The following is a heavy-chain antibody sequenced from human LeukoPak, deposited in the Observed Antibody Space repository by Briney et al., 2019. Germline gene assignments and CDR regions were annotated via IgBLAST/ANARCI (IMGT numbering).Heavy chain of an antibody. J-gene: IGHJ3*01. CDR1: GFTFSTSA. Sequence: GGSLRLSCAASGFTFSTSAMSWVRQAPGKGLEWVSAITGGGDYTYYADSVKGRFAISRDNPKNAVYLQMISLRAEDTAVYYCAKGYRGIEAFDVWGQGTMVTVSS. D-gene: IGHD2-2*02. CDR3: AKGYRGIEAFDV. CDR2: ITGGGDYT. V-gene: IGHV3-23*01.